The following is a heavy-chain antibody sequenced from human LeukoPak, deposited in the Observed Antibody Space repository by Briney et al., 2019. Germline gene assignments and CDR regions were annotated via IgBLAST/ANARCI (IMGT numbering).Heavy chain of an antibody. CDR2: ISGSSSYI. J-gene: IGHJ4*02. CDR1: GFIFSSYT. V-gene: IGHV3-21*01. CDR3: ARAGYSYGFSY. D-gene: IGHD5-18*01. Sequence: GGSLRLSCAASGFIFSSYTMNWVRQAPGRGLEWVSSISGSSSYIYYADSVKGRFTISRDNAKNSLYLQMNSLTAEDTAVYYCARAGYSYGFSYWGQGTLVTVSS.